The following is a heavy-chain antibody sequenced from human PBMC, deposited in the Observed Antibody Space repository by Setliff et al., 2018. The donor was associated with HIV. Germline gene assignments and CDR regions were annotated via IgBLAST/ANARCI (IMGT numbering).Heavy chain of an antibody. Sequence: SVKVSCKASGGTFRKYAISWVRQAPGQGLEWMGGIIPIFGIANYAQKFQDRVTITTDESTTTAYMELSSLRSEDTAVYFCARERYCSAGSCYSKLSWFDPLGQGTLVTVSS. V-gene: IGHV1-69*05. CDR2: IIPIFGIA. J-gene: IGHJ5*02. CDR1: GGTFRKYA. CDR3: ARERYCSAGSCYSKLSWFDP. D-gene: IGHD2-15*01.